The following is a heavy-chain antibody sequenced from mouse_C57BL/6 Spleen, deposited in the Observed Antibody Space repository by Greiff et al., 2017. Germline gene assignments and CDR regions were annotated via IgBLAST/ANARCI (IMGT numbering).Heavy chain of an antibody. J-gene: IGHJ4*01. Sequence: SGEGLVKPGGSLKLSCAASGFTFSSYAMPWVRQTPGRRLEWVAYISSGGDYIYYADAVKGRFTISRDNARNTLYLQMSSLKSEDTAMYYCTEAPLLGEAMDYWGQGTSVTVSS. CDR1: GFTFSSYA. D-gene: IGHD2-1*01. CDR3: TEAPLLGEAMDY. CDR2: ISSGGDYI. V-gene: IGHV5-9-1*02.